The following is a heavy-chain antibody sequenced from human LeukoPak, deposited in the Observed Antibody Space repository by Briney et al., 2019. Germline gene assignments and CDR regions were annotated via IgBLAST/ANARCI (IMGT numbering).Heavy chain of an antibody. V-gene: IGHV3-21*01. CDR1: GFTFSSYI. J-gene: IGHJ4*01. D-gene: IGHD1-1*01. CDR3: ARDPYTGSMFDY. Sequence: PGGSLRLSCAASGFTFSSYIMSWVRQAPGKGLEWVAFIGHVAGDIFYADSVKGRFNISRDDAKGSVYLQMNSLRVDDTAVYFCARDPYTGSMFDYWGHGTLVTVSS. CDR2: IGHVAGDI.